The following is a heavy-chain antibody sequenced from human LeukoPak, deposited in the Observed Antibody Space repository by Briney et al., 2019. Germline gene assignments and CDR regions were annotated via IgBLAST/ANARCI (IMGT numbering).Heavy chain of an antibody. CDR2: IRSKANSYAT. Sequence: PGGSLRLSCAASGFTFSGSAMHWVRQASGKGLEWVGRIRSKANSYATAYAASVKGRFTISRDDSKNTAYLQMNSLKTEDTAVYYCTRNGYYDFWSGLYYYYYMDVWGKGTTVTVSS. CDR1: GFTFSGSA. CDR3: TRNGYYDFWSGLYYYYYMDV. V-gene: IGHV3-73*01. D-gene: IGHD3-3*01. J-gene: IGHJ6*03.